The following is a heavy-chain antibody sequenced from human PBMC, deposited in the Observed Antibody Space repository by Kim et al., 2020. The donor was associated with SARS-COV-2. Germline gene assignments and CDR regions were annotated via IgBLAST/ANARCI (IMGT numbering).Heavy chain of an antibody. V-gene: IGHV3-21*01. CDR3: AQSGGGYSGYDQNY. D-gene: IGHD5-12*01. J-gene: IGHJ4*02. Sequence: DSVKGRFTISRDNAKNSLYLQMNSLRAEDTAVYYCAQSGGGYSGYDQNYWGQGTLVTVSS.